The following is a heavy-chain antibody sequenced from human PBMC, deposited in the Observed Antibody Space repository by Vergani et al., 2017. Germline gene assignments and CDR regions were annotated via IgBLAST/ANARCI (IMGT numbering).Heavy chain of an antibody. D-gene: IGHD2-15*01. V-gene: IGHV1-2*02. J-gene: IGHJ6*02. CDR2: INPNSGGT. CDR3: ARAPYCSGGSCNDYGMDV. CDR1: GYTFTGYY. Sequence: QVQLVQSGAEVKKPGASVKVSCKASGYTFTGYYMHWVRQAPGQGLEWMGWINPNSGGTNYAQKFQGRVTMTRDTSISTAYMELSRLRSDDTAVYYCARAPYCSGGSCNDYGMDVWGQGTTVTVSS.